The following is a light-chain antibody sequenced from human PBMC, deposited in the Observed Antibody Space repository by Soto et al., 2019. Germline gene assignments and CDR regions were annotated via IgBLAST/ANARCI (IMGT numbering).Light chain of an antibody. Sequence: DIQMTQSPTTLPASVGDRVTITCRASHNIIKWLAWYQQKPGKAPKLLIYEASSLQSGVPSRFSGSGSGTEFTLTTSSLQPDDLATYYCQQYNTFLTFGGGTKVDIK. CDR2: EAS. J-gene: IGKJ4*01. V-gene: IGKV1-5*03. CDR1: HNIIKW. CDR3: QQYNTFLT.